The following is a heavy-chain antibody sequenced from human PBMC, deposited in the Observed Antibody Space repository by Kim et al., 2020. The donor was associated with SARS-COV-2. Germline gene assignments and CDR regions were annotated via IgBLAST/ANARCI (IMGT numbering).Heavy chain of an antibody. D-gene: IGHD4-17*01. CDR3: ARHPGGASTVTYYFDY. CDR1: GGSISSSSYY. Sequence: SETLSLTCTVSGGSISSSSYYWGWIRQPPGKGLEWIGSIYYSGSTYYNPSLKSRVTISVDTSKNQFSLKLSSVTAADTAVYYCARHPGGASTVTYYFDYWGQGTLVTVSS. V-gene: IGHV4-39*01. J-gene: IGHJ4*02. CDR2: IYYSGST.